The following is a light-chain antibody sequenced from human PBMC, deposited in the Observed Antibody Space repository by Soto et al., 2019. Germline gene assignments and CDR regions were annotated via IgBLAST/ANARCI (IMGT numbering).Light chain of an antibody. J-gene: IGLJ3*02. CDR3: AAWDDSLNAWL. V-gene: IGLV1-44*01. CDR2: NNH. Sequence: QPVLTQPPSASGTPGQRVTISCSGSSSNIGSNTVNWYQQLPGTAPKLVIYNNHQRPSGVPDRFSGSKSGTSASLAISGLQSDDESDYYCAAWDDSLNAWLFGGGTKLTVL. CDR1: SSNIGSNT.